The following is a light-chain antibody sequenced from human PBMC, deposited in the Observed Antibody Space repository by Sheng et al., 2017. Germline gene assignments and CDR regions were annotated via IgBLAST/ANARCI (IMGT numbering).Light chain of an antibody. Sequence: DIQMTQSPSSLSASVGDRVTISCRASQRVNIYVNWYQQKPGKAPELLIYLASTLQSGVPSRFSGRGSGTDFTLTIDNIQPEDFATYYCQQSYNTVAVSFGGGTKVEI. V-gene: IGKV1-39*01. CDR3: QQSYNTVAVS. CDR1: QRVNIY. CDR2: LAS. J-gene: IGKJ4*01.